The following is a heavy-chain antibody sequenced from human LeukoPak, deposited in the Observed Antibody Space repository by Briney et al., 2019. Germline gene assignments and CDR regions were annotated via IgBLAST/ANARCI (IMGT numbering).Heavy chain of an antibody. CDR2: IYSGGST. Sequence: GGSLRLSCPASGFTFSSNYMSWARQAPGKGLEWVSVIYSGGSTYYPDSVKGRFTISRDNSKNTLYLQMNSLRAEDTAVYYCARGELRATTDDYWGQGTLVTVSS. CDR3: ARGELRATTDDY. V-gene: IGHV3-53*01. D-gene: IGHD1-26*01. CDR1: GFTFSSNY. J-gene: IGHJ4*02.